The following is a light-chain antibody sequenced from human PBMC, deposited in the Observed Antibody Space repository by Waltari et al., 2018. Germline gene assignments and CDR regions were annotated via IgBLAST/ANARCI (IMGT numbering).Light chain of an antibody. V-gene: IGLV7-43*01. CDR3: LLYYGGVHV. Sequence: QTVVTQEPSLTVSPGGTVTLTCASSTGAVTSGDYPTWFQQKPGQAPRALIYRTSNKHPWTPARFSGSLLGGKAALTLSGVQPEDEAEYYCLLYYGGVHVFGTGTKVTVL. J-gene: IGLJ1*01. CDR1: TGAVTSGDY. CDR2: RTS.